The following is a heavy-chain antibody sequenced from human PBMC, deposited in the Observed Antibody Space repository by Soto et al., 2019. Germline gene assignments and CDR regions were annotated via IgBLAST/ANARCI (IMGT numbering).Heavy chain of an antibody. CDR1: GGSISSYY. D-gene: IGHD6-19*01. V-gene: IGHV4-4*07. J-gene: IGHJ4*02. CDR3: AREMRIYGWYYFDY. CDR2: IYTSGST. Sequence: QVQLQESGPGLVKPSETLSLTCTVSGGSISSYYWSWIRQPAGKGLEWIGRIYTSGSTNYNPSLKSRVTMSVDTSKNQFSLKLSSVTAADTAVYYCAREMRIYGWYYFDYWGQGTLVTVSS.